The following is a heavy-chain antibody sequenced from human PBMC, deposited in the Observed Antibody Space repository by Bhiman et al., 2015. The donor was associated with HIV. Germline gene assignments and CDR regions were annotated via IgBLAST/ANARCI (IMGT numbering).Heavy chain of an antibody. V-gene: IGHV3-53*01. CDR1: GFSVSSTY. Sequence: EVQLVESGGGLIQPGGSLRLSCAASGFSVSSTYISWVRQAPGKGLEWVSVIYGADNRYYIESVKGRFTISRDNSKNTVFLQMNSLRAEDTAVYYCAREGDWEAALDYWGQGTLVTVSS. CDR3: AREGDWEAALDY. D-gene: IGHD6-6*01. J-gene: IGHJ4*02. CDR2: IYGADNR.